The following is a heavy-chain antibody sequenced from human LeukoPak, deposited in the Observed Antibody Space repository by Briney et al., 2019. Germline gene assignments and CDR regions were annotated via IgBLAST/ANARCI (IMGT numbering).Heavy chain of an antibody. CDR1: GFTVSTNY. D-gene: IGHD3-22*01. V-gene: IGHV3-66*01. Sequence: GGSLRLSCAASGFTVSTNYLSWVRQAPGKGLEWVSVIYSGGTTHYADSVKGRFTISRDNSKNTLYLQMNSLRVGDTAVYYCARTYYYDSSGPDWGQGTLVTVSS. CDR2: IYSGGTT. J-gene: IGHJ4*02. CDR3: ARTYYYDSSGPD.